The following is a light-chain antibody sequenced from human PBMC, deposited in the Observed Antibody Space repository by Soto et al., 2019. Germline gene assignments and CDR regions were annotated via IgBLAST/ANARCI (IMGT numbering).Light chain of an antibody. V-gene: IGKV3-15*01. CDR3: QQYNNWPPWT. J-gene: IGKJ1*01. CDR2: VAS. Sequence: EIVLTQSQSTLSVSAGERATLSCLASQSLSTNLAWYEQTHAKARRLPPYVASTRATRIPARLSGRGCGRELTLSIRSLPSEDFAVYYCQQYNNWPPWTFGQGTKVDIK. CDR1: QSLSTN.